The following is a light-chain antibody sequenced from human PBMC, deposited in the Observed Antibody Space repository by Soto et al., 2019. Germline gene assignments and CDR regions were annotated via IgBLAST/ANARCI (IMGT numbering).Light chain of an antibody. J-gene: IGKJ2*01. CDR2: GAS. CDR3: QQYNNWPPYT. Sequence: EIVMTQSPVTLSVSPGDRATVSCRASQSISSNLAWYQHKPGQAPRLLIYGASTRATGIPDRFSGSGSGAESTHTISNLQSEDLAVYYCQQYNNWPPYTFGQGTKLEIK. V-gene: IGKV3-15*01. CDR1: QSISSN.